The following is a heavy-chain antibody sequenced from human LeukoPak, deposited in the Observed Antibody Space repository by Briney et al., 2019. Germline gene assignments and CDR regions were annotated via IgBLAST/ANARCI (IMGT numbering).Heavy chain of an antibody. CDR2: ISSSSSHI. Sequence: GGSLRLSCAASGFTFSSYSMNWVRQAPGKGLEWVSSISSSSSHIYYADSVKGRFTISRDNAKNSLYLQMNSLRAEDTAVYYCARDLFYGSGSYILWFDPWGQGTLVTVSS. CDR3: ARDLFYGSGSYILWFDP. V-gene: IGHV3-21*01. D-gene: IGHD3-10*01. J-gene: IGHJ5*02. CDR1: GFTFSSYS.